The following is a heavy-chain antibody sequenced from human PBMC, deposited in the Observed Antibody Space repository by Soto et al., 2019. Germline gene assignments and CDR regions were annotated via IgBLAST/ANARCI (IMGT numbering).Heavy chain of an antibody. D-gene: IGHD3-22*01. CDR3: AREKGESSGSLVDN. CDR1: GYTFTNYG. V-gene: IGHV1-18*04. CDR2: ISGYNGKT. J-gene: IGHJ4*02. Sequence: ASVKVSCKASGYTFTNYGFSWVRQAPGQGLEWMGWISGYNGKTDYSEKFQDRVTMTIDTSTSSGHMEVRSLRSDDTAIYYCAREKGESSGSLVDNWGQGTLVTVSS.